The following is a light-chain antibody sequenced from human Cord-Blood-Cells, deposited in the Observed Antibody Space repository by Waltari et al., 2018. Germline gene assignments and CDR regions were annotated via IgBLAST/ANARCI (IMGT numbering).Light chain of an antibody. V-gene: IGLV2-23*01. Sequence: QSALTQPASVSGSPGQSITISCTGTSSDVGSYNLVSWYQQHPGKAPKPMIYEGSKRPSGVSNRFASPKSGNTASLTISGLQAEDEADYYCCSYAGSSTVVFGGGTKLTVL. CDR2: EGS. CDR3: CSYAGSSTVV. CDR1: SSDVGSYNL. J-gene: IGLJ2*01.